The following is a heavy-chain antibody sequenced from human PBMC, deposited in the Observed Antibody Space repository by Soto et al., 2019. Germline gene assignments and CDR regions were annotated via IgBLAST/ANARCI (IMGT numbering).Heavy chain of an antibody. V-gene: IGHV3-23*01. CDR3: GTYMTVRGPGWGRACDY. J-gene: IGHJ4*02. CDR1: GFNFNNYA. Sequence: GGSLRLSCATSGFNFNNYAMSWVRQAPGERLEWVSFISNSVGTTYYADSVKGRFTISGDNSRNTVFLQMNTLGAEDTAMYYCGTYMTVRGPGWGRACDYWGEGNRVTVSA. D-gene: IGHD3-10*01. CDR2: ISNSVGTT.